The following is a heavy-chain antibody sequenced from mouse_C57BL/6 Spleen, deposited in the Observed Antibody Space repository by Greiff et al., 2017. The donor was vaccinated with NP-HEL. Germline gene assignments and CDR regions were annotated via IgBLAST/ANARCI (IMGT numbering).Heavy chain of an antibody. CDR2: IDPEDGDT. D-gene: IGHD2-1*01. CDR3: IGGGNFYYFDY. J-gene: IGHJ2*01. CDR1: GFNIKDYY. Sequence: VQLQQSGAELVRPGASVKLSCTASGFNIKDYYMHWVKQRPEQGLEWIGRIDPEDGDTEYAPKFQGKATMTADTSSNTAYLHLSSLTSEDTAVYYCIGGGNFYYFDYWGQGTTLTVSS. V-gene: IGHV14-1*01.